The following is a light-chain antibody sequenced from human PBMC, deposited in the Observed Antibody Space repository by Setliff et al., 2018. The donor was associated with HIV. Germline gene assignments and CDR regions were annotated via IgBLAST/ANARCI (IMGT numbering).Light chain of an antibody. J-gene: IGLJ1*01. V-gene: IGLV2-14*01. Sequence: QSALTQPASVSVSPEQSITISCTGTNSDVGAYNYVSWYQQHPGKAPKLVIYEVSNRPSGVSNRFSGSKSGNTASLTISGLQAEDEADYYCSAYSTLFIYIFGTGTKVTVL. CDR1: NSDVGAYNY. CDR2: EVS. CDR3: SAYSTLFIYI.